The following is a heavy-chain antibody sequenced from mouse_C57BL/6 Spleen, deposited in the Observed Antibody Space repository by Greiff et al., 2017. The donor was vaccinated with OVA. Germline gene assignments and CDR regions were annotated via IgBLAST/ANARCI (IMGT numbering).Heavy chain of an antibody. V-gene: IGHV1-26*01. CDR3: ALYYDYGFDY. CDR1: GYTFTDYY. J-gene: IGHJ2*01. D-gene: IGHD2-4*01. CDR2: INPNNGGT. Sequence: VQLQQSGPELVKPGASVKISCKASGYTFTDYYMNWVKQSHGKSLEWIGDINPNNGGTSYNQKFKGKATLTVDKSSSTAYMELRSLTSEDSAGYYCALYYDYGFDYWGQGTTLTVSS.